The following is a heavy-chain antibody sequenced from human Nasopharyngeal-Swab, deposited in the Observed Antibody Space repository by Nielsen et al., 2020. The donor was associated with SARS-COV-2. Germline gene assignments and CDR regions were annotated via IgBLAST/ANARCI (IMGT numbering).Heavy chain of an antibody. D-gene: IGHD3-22*01. CDR1: GGSISSYY. V-gene: IGHV4-4*07. Sequence: LSLTCTVSGGSISSYYWTWIRQPAGKGLEWIGRIYMSGITNYNPSLKSRVTMSVDTSKKQISLKLSSVTAADPAVYYCARDSSDSSGYYLRETYYYGMDVWGQGTTVTVSS. CDR3: ARDSSDSSGYYLRETYYYGMDV. CDR2: IYMSGIT. J-gene: IGHJ6*02.